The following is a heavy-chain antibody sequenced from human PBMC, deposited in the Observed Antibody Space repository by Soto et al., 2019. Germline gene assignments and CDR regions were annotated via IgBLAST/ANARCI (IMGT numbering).Heavy chain of an antibody. V-gene: IGHV3-23*01. D-gene: IGHD3-3*01. Sequence: PGGSLRLSCAASGFTFSSYAMSWVRQAPGKGLEWVSAISGSGGSTYYADSVKGRFTISRDNSKNALYLQMNSLRAEDTAVYYCAKGTYYDFWSGYPYIWFDPWGQGTLVTVSS. J-gene: IGHJ5*02. CDR2: ISGSGGST. CDR1: GFTFSSYA. CDR3: AKGTYYDFWSGYPYIWFDP.